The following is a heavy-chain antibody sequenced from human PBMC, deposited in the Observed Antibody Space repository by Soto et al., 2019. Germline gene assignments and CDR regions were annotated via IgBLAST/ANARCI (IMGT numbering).Heavy chain of an antibody. D-gene: IGHD3-22*01. CDR2: INSDGSST. J-gene: IGHJ6*02. V-gene: IGHV3-74*01. CDR1: GFTFSSYW. Sequence: EVQLVESGGGLVQPGGSLRLSCAASGFTFSSYWMHWVRQAPGKGLVWVSRINSDGSSTSYADSVKGRFTISRDNAKNTLYLQMTSLRAEDTAVYYCARASYDSSGRYYYYGMDVWGQGTTVTVSS. CDR3: ARASYDSSGRYYYYGMDV.